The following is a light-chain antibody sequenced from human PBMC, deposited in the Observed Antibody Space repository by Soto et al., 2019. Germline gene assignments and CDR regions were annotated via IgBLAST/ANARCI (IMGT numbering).Light chain of an antibody. V-gene: IGKV3-15*01. CDR2: GAS. Sequence: EIVITHSPPSLSASPMGPMTLXCTASQSVNSKVAWYQQKPGQAPRLLIYGASTRATGIPARFSGSGSGTDFTLTISSLQSEDFGVYFCQQYDDWPLTFGGGTKVDIK. CDR1: QSVNSK. J-gene: IGKJ4*01. CDR3: QQYDDWPLT.